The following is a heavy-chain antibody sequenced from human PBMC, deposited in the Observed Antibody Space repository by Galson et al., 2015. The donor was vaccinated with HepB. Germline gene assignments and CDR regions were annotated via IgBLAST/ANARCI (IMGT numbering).Heavy chain of an antibody. D-gene: IGHD3-9*01. J-gene: IGHJ1*01. CDR1: GFSLNTGGVG. CDR2: IYWDDDK. Sequence: PALVKPTQTLRLNCSFSGFSLNTGGVGVGWIRQPPGKALEWLALIYWDDDKRYSPSVKKRVSITKDASENRVVLTMTNMEPVDTATYYCAHWGRNFENWGQGTLITVSS. CDR3: AHWGRNFEN. V-gene: IGHV2-5*02.